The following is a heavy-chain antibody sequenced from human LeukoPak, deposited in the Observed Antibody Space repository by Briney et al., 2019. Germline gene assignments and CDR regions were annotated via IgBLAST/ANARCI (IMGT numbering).Heavy chain of an antibody. V-gene: IGHV3-11*01. J-gene: IGHJ3*02. CDR2: ISSSGNII. CDR3: ARLSNSSGYYYRDDAFDI. Sequence: GGSLRLSCAASGFTFSDYYMSWLRQAPGKGLEWVSYISSSGNIIYYADSVKGRFTISRDNAKNSLYLQMNSLRAEDTAVYYCARLSNSSGYYYRDDAFDIWGQGTMVTVSS. CDR1: GFTFSDYY. D-gene: IGHD3-22*01.